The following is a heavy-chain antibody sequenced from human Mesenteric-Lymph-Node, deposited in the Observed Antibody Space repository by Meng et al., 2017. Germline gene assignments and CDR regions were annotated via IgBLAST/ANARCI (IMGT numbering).Heavy chain of an antibody. V-gene: IGHV3-7*01. D-gene: IGHD6-19*01. J-gene: IGHJ4*02. CDR3: ARRAVDGTSDY. Sequence: EPLSLTCAASGFTFSTYWMTWVRQAPGKGLEWVAQIKEDGGEKYYVDSVKGRFTISRDNAKNSLYLQMNSLRAEDTAVYYCARRAVDGTSDYWGQGTLVTVSS. CDR2: IKEDGGEK. CDR1: GFTFSTYW.